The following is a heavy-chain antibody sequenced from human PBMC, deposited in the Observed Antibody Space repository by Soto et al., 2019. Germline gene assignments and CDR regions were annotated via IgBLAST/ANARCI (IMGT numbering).Heavy chain of an antibody. CDR3: ARGWKDSNSWNGPDWLDP. V-gene: IGHV1-3*05. D-gene: IGHD6-13*01. CDR1: GCTFARCA. CDR2: INDGNGKT. J-gene: IGHJ5*02. Sequence: QVQLVQSGAEEKKPGASVRVSCKASGCTFARCAMHWVRQAPGQRLEWMGWINDGNGKTQNSGKFHGRVTITRDTSPSTAYMEVSSLRSKDTAVYYRARGWKDSNSWNGPDWLDPWGQGTLVNVSS.